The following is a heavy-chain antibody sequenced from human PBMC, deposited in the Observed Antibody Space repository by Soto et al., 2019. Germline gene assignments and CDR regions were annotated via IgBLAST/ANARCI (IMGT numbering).Heavy chain of an antibody. CDR3: ATSYGSGSRPFDY. D-gene: IGHD3-10*01. CDR1: GGTFNSYT. CDR2: IIPMLSMS. Sequence: QVQLVQSGAEVKKSGSSVRVSCKGSGGTFNSYTLSWVRQAPGQRLEWMGRIIPMLSMSTYAQKFQGRVSIIADKSTNTVYLDLSSLRSDDTAIYYCATSYGSGSRPFDYWGQGTLVTVSS. V-gene: IGHV1-69*02. J-gene: IGHJ4*02.